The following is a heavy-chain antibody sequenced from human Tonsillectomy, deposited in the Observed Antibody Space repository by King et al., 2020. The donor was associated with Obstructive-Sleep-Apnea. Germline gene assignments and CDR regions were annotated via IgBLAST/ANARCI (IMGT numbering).Heavy chain of an antibody. V-gene: IGHV5-51*01. CDR2: IYPGDSDT. D-gene: IGHD4-17*01. CDR3: AGPAGDYLAYFDY. Sequence: VQLVESGAEVKKPGESLKISCKGSGYRFTSYWIGWVRQMPGKGLEWMGIIYPGDSDTTYSPSFQGQVTISADKSISTAYLQWSSLKASDTAMYFCAGPAGDYLAYFDYWGQGTLVTVSS. J-gene: IGHJ4*02. CDR1: GYRFTSYW.